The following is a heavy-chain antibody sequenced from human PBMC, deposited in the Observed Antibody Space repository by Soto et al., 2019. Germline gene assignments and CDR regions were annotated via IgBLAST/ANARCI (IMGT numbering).Heavy chain of an antibody. CDR3: AKDEDDY. CDR1: GFIFRRYW. CDR2: IKLDGREK. V-gene: IGHV3-7*03. J-gene: IGHJ4*02. Sequence: GGSLSRSWSASGFIFRRYWMAWVRQAPGKGLEWVATIKLDGREKNYLDSVEGRFTISRDDVDNSMSLQMSRLRAEDTAVYYCAKDEDDYWGQGTLVTVSS.